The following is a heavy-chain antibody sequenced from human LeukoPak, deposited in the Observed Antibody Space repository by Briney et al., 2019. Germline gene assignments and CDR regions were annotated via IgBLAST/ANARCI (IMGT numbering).Heavy chain of an antibody. V-gene: IGHV4-39*01. CDR1: GGSTSSSSYY. Sequence: SETLSLTCTVSGGSTSSSSYYWGWIRQPPGKGLEWIGSIYYSGSTYYNPSLKSRVTISVDTSKNQFSLKLRSVTAADTAVYYCARRPRAGWFDPWGQGTLVTVSS. J-gene: IGHJ5*02. CDR3: ARRPRAGWFDP. CDR2: IYYSGST.